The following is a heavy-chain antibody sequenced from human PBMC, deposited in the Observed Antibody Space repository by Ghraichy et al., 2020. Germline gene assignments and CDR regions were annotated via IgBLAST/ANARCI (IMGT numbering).Heavy chain of an antibody. D-gene: IGHD2-21*02. J-gene: IGHJ5*02. Sequence: GGSLRLSCAASGFTFSSYAMSWVRQAPGKGLEWVSAISGSGGSTYYADSVKGRFTISRDNSKNTLYLQMNSLRAEDTAVYYCAKDLYCGGDWGCRTNQFDPWGQGTLVTVSS. CDR1: GFTFSSYA. V-gene: IGHV3-23*01. CDR3: AKDLYCGGDWGCRTNQFDP. CDR2: ISGSGGST.